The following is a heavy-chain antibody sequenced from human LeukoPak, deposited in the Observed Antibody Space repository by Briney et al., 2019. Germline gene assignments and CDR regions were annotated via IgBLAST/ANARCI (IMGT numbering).Heavy chain of an antibody. CDR3: ALMGRGVITRGY. V-gene: IGHV1-69*06. Sequence: ASVKVSCKASGGTFSSYAISWVRQAPGQGLEWMGGIIPIFGTANYAQKFQGRVMITADKSTSTGDMELSSLRSEDTAVYYCALMGRGVITRGYWGQGTLVTVSS. J-gene: IGHJ4*02. D-gene: IGHD3-10*01. CDR2: IIPIFGTA. CDR1: GGTFSSYA.